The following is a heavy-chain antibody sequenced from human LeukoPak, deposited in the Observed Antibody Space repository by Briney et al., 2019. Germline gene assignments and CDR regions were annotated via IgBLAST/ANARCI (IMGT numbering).Heavy chain of an antibody. CDR2: ISYDGSNK. Sequence: SGGSLSLSCAASGLTFSSYAMHWVRQAPGKGLEWVAVISYDGSNKYYADSVKGRFTISRDNSKNTLYLQMNSLRAEDTAVYYCARDLVRFRNAFDVWGQGTMVTVSS. D-gene: IGHD3-3*01. V-gene: IGHV3-30-3*01. CDR3: ARDLVRFRNAFDV. CDR1: GLTFSSYA. J-gene: IGHJ3*01.